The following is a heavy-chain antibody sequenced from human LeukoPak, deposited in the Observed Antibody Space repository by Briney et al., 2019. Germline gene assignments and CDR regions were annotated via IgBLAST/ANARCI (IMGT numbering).Heavy chain of an antibody. V-gene: IGHV5-51*01. CDR3: ARLYGYNSLPDY. CDR2: IYPGDSDT. D-gene: IGHD5-24*01. CDR1: GYSFATNW. J-gene: IGHJ4*02. Sequence: GESLKISCKGSGYSFATNWIGWVRQMPGKGLEWMGIIYPGDSDTRYSPSFKGQVTFSADKSTTTAYLQWSSLRASDTAMYYCARLYGYNSLPDYWGQGTLVTVSS.